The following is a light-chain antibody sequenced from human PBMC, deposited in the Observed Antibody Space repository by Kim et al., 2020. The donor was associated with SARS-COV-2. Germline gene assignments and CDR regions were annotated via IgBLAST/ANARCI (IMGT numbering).Light chain of an antibody. V-gene: IGLV2-8*01. Sequence: QSALTQPPAASGSLGQSVTISCTGTSNDVGVYNYVSWYQQHPGKAPKLMVYDVKRRPSGVPDRFSGSKSGNTASLTVSGLQAEDEADYYCSSYAGSNTVVFGGGTKLTVL. J-gene: IGLJ2*01. CDR1: SNDVGVYNY. CDR2: DVK. CDR3: SSYAGSNTVV.